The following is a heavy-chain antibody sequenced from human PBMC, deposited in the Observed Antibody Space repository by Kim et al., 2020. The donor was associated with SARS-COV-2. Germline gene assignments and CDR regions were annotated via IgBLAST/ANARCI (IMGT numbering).Heavy chain of an antibody. J-gene: IGHJ3*02. V-gene: IGHV3-9*01. CDR2: ISWNSGSI. CDR1: GFTFDDYA. CDR3: AKDIEYCGGDCYSVVVAFDI. D-gene: IGHD2-21*02. Sequence: GGSLRLSCAASGFTFDDYAMHWVRQAPGKGLEWVSGISWNSGSIGYADSVKGRFTISRDNAKNSLYLQMNSLRAEDTALYYCAKDIEYCGGDCYSVVVAFDIWGQGTMVTVSS.